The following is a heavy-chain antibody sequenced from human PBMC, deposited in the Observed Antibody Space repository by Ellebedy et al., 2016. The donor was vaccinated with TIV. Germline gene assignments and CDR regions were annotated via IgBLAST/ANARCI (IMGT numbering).Heavy chain of an antibody. CDR2: IWSDGTNK. CDR3: ARRYMDV. V-gene: IGHV3-33*01. Sequence: GESLKISCVASGFTFSSYGIHWIRQAPGRGLEWVALIWSDGTNKFYADSVKGRFTISRDNSKNTLFLQMNSLRAEDTAVYYCARRYMDVWGKGTTVTVSS. J-gene: IGHJ6*03. CDR1: GFTFSSYG.